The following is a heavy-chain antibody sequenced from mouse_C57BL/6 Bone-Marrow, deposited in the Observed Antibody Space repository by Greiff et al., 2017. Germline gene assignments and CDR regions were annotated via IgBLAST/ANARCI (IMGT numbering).Heavy chain of an antibody. J-gene: IGHJ4*01. V-gene: IGHV3-8*01. CDR2: ISYSGST. D-gene: IGHD1-1*01. CDR1: GYSITSDY. CDR3: ARSSHYGSSYDYAMDY. Sequence: EVQLQESGPGLAKPSQTLSLTCSVTGYSITSDYWNWIRKFPGNKLEYMGYISYSGSTYYNPSLKSRISITRDTSKNQYYLQLNSVTTEDTATYYCARSSHYGSSYDYAMDYWGQGTSVTVSS.